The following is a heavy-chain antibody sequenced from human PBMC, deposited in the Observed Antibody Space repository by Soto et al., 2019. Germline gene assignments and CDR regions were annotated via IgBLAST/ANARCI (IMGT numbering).Heavy chain of an antibody. D-gene: IGHD3-10*01. CDR3: ARESVTMVRGVIRWFDP. V-gene: IGHV3-11*06. CDR2: ISSSSSYT. J-gene: IGHJ5*02. CDR1: GFTFSDYC. Sequence: PGGSLRLSCAASGFTFSDYCMSWIRQAPGKGLEWVSYISSSSSYTNYADSVKGRFTISRDNAKNSLYLQMNSLRAEDTAVYYCARESVTMVRGVIRWFDPWGQGTLVTVSS.